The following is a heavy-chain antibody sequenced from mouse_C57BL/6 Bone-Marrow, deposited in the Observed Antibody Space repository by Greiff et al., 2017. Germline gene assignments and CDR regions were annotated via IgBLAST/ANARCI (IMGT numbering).Heavy chain of an antibody. V-gene: IGHV1-64*01. Sequence: QVQLQQPGAELVKPGASVKLSCKASGYTFTSYWMHWVKQRPGQGLEWIGMIHPNSGSTNYNEKFKSKATLTVDKSSSTAYMQRSSLTSEDSAVYYCAPIYSNLIYWYFDVWGTGTTVTVSS. J-gene: IGHJ1*03. CDR1: GYTFTSYW. D-gene: IGHD2-5*01. CDR3: APIYSNLIYWYFDV. CDR2: IHPNSGST.